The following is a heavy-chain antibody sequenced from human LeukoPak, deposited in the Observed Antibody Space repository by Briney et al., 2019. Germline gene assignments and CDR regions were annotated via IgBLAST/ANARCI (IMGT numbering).Heavy chain of an antibody. Sequence: SETLSLTCTVSGDSISSGGYYWSWIRQHAGKGLEWIGYIYYSGSTYYNPSLKSRVFIAVDTFENQFSLKLRSVTAADTAVYYCARGGSNSYFQHWGQGTLVTVSS. CDR3: ARGGSNSYFQH. D-gene: IGHD1-26*01. J-gene: IGHJ1*01. CDR1: GDSISSGGYY. CDR2: IYYSGST. V-gene: IGHV4-31*03.